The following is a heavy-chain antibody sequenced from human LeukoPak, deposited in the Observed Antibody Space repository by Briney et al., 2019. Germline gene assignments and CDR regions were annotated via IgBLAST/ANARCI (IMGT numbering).Heavy chain of an antibody. CDR2: SSPISGTT. CDR3: ATPPTGTTTTGEYYFDY. J-gene: IGHJ4*02. CDR1: GGTFSSYT. Sequence: ASVKVSCKASGGTFSSYTITWVRQAPGQALEWMGGSSPISGTTNYAQKFQGRVTITTDESTSTAYMELSSLRSEDTAVYYCATPPTGTTTTGEYYFDYWGQGTLVTVSS. V-gene: IGHV1-69*05. D-gene: IGHD1-1*01.